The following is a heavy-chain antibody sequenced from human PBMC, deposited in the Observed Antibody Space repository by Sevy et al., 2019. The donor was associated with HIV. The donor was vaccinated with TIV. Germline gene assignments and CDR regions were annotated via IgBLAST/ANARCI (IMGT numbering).Heavy chain of an antibody. Sequence: GGSLRLSCAASGLTFSSYAMSWVRQAPGKGLEWVSAISGSGGSTYYADSVKGRFTISRDNSKNTLYLQMNSLRAEDTAVYYCAKSPALFTIFDYWGQGTLVTVSS. D-gene: IGHD3-10*01. CDR1: GLTFSSYA. V-gene: IGHV3-23*01. J-gene: IGHJ4*02. CDR3: AKSPALFTIFDY. CDR2: ISGSGGST.